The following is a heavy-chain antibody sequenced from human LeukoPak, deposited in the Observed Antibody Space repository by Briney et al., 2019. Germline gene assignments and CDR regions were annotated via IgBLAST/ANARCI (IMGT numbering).Heavy chain of an antibody. V-gene: IGHV1-69*13. D-gene: IGHD4-17*01. Sequence: ASVKVSCKASGYTFTSYYMHWVRQAPGQGLEWMGGIIPFFGTANYAQKFQGKVTITADESTNTAYMELTNLRSEDTAVYYCARNDRYGDTRLYHFDYWGQGTLVTVSS. CDR3: ARNDRYGDTRLYHFDY. J-gene: IGHJ4*02. CDR1: GYTFTSYY. CDR2: IIPFFGTA.